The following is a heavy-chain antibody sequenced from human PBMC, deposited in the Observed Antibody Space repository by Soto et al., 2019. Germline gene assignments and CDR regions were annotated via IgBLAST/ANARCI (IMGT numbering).Heavy chain of an antibody. J-gene: IGHJ4*02. V-gene: IGHV3-53*01. CDR3: GPHWGGGGY. CDR1: GFTVSNNY. Sequence: EVQLVESGGGLIQPGGSLRLSCAVSGFTVSNNYMSWVRQAPGKGLEGVSVIYSGGYTAYGDSVKGRFTISRDNSKNTPSPQTNSLGANAPAVYSCGPHWGGGGYWGQGTLVTVPS. CDR2: IYSGGYT. D-gene: IGHD3-16*01.